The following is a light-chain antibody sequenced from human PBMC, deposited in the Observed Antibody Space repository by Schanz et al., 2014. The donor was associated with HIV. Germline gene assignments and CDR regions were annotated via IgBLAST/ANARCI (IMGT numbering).Light chain of an antibody. CDR1: SSDVGGYNY. V-gene: IGLV2-8*01. CDR3: SSYAGSNNFGV. Sequence: QSVLAQLPSASGSPGQSVTISCTGTSSDVGGYNYVSWYQQHPGSAPRLIIYEVTKRPSGVPDRFSGSKSGNTASLTVSGLQAEDEADYYCSSYAGSNNFGVFGGGTKLTVL. CDR2: EVT. J-gene: IGLJ3*02.